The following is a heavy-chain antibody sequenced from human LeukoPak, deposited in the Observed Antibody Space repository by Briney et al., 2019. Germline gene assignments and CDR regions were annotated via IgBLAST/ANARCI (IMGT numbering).Heavy chain of an antibody. Sequence: GGSLRLSCAASGFTFSNYAMSWVRQAPGKGLEWVPTISGSGGSTYYADSVKGRFTISRDNSKNTLYLQLNSLRAEDTAVYYCAKSTSPLYYYYGMDVWGQGTTVTVSS. CDR1: GFTFSNYA. CDR2: ISGSGGST. J-gene: IGHJ6*02. V-gene: IGHV3-23*01. CDR3: AKSTSPLYYYYGMDV. D-gene: IGHD2-2*01.